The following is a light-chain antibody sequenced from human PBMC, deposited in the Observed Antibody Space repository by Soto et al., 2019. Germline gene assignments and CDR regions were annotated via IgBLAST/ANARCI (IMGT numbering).Light chain of an antibody. CDR2: GAS. J-gene: IGKJ1*01. CDR3: QQYGGSPRT. V-gene: IGKV3-20*01. Sequence: EILLTQSPGTLSLSPGERATLSCRASQSINNNYLAWYQQKRGQAPRLLIYGASSRATGIPDRFSGSGSGKNFTLTISKLETEDFAVYYCQQYGGSPRTFGQGTKVEIK. CDR1: QSINNNY.